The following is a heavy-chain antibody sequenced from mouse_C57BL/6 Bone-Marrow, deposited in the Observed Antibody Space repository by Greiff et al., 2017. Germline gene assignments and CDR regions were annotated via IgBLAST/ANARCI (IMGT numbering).Heavy chain of an antibody. D-gene: IGHD2-2*01. J-gene: IGHJ3*01. V-gene: IGHV14-2*01. Sequence: VQLKQPGAELVKPGASVKLSCTASGFNIKDYYMHWVKQRTEQGLEWIGRIDPEDGETKYAPKFQGKATITADTSSNTAYLQLSSLTSEDTAVXYCALYLLWLRRAGFAYWGQGTLVTVSA. CDR1: GFNIKDYY. CDR3: ALYLLWLRRAGFAY. CDR2: IDPEDGET.